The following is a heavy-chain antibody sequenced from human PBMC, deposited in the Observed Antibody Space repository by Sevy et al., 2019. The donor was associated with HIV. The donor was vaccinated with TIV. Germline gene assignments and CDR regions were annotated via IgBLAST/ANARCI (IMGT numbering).Heavy chain of an antibody. CDR1: GFTVSSNY. CDR3: ARASFGRRNYGMDV. J-gene: IGHJ6*02. CDR2: IYSGGST. D-gene: IGHD3-3*01. V-gene: IGHV3-53*01. Sequence: GGSLRLSCATSGFTVSSNYMSWVRQAPGKGLEWVSVIYSGGSTYYADSVKGRFTISIDNSKNTLYLQMNSLRAEDTAVYYCARASFGRRNYGMDVWGQGTTVTVSS.